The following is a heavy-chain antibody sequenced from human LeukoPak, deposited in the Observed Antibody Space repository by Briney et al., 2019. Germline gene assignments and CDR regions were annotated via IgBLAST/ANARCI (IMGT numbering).Heavy chain of an antibody. CDR1: GFTFSSYG. CDR3: ANTYYAFWSGSF. J-gene: IGHJ4*02. CDR2: ISYDESKR. D-gene: IGHD3-3*01. V-gene: IGHV3-30-3*01. Sequence: GGSLRLSCAASGFTFSSYGIHWVHQAPGKGLEWVTVISYDESKRYYADSVKGRFTISRDNSKNTVYLQMNSLRAEDTAVYYCANTYYAFWSGSFWGQGTLVTVSS.